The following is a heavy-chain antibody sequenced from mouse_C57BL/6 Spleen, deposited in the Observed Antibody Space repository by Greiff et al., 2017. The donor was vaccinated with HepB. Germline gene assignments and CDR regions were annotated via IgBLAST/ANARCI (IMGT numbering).Heavy chain of an antibody. CDR2: IYPGDGDT. CDR1: GYAFSSSW. J-gene: IGHJ1*03. D-gene: IGHD2-4*01. CDR3: ARSYYDYDGWYFDV. Sequence: QVQLQQSGPELVKPGASVKISCKASGYAFSSSWMNWVKQRPGKGLEWIGRIYPGDGDTNYNGKFKGKATLTADKSSSTAYMQLSSLTSEDSAVYFCARSYYDYDGWYFDVWGTGTTVTFSS. V-gene: IGHV1-82*01.